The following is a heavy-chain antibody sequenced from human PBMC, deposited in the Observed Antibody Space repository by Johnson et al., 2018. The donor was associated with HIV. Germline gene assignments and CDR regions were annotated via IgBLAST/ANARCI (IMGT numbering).Heavy chain of an antibody. Sequence: VQLVESGGGSVKPGGSLRLSCAASGITFSNAWMSWVRQAPGKGLEWVGRSRSKTDGGTTDYAAPVKGRFSISRDDSKNTLYLQMNSLKTEDTAMYYCTTIYYDFWTGYLSDACDIWDQGTMVTVSS. CDR2: SRSKTDGGTT. CDR1: GITFSNAW. J-gene: IGHJ3*02. CDR3: TTIYYDFWTGYLSDACDI. V-gene: IGHV3-15*01. D-gene: IGHD3-3*01.